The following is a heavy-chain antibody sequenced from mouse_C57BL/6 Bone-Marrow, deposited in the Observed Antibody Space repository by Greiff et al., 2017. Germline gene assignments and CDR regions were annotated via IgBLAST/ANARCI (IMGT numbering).Heavy chain of an antibody. J-gene: IGHJ3*01. CDR1: GFTFSSYA. CDR3: TRGRGYEYDAAWFAY. D-gene: IGHD2-4*01. CDR2: ISSGGDYI. V-gene: IGHV5-9-1*02. Sequence: DVKLVESGEGLVKPGGSLKLSCAASGFTFSSYAMSWVRQTPEKRLEWVAYISSGGDYIYYADTVKGRFTISRDNARNTLYLQMSSLKSEDTAMYYCTRGRGYEYDAAWFAYWGQGTLVTVSA.